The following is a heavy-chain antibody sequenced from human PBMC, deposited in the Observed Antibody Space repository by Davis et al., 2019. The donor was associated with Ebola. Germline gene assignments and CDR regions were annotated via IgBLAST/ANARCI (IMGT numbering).Heavy chain of an antibody. J-gene: IGHJ6*02. CDR2: ISGTSTYT. CDR1: GVTFSSFA. V-gene: IGHV3-23*01. D-gene: IGHD2-2*02. Sequence: GESLKISCAASGVTFSSFAMSWVRQAPGKGLEWVSTISGTSTYTYYADSVKGRFTISRDNSKNTLYLQVNSLRAEDTALYYCARLACTSSSCYTGNYYYYYGVDVWGQGTTVTVSS. CDR3: ARLACTSSSCYTGNYYYYYGVDV.